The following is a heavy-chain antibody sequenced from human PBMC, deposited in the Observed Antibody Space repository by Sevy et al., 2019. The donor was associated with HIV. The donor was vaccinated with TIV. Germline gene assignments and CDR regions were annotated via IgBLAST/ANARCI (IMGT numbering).Heavy chain of an antibody. CDR1: GYTFTSYD. Sequence: ASVKVSCKASGYTFTSYDINWVRQATGQGLEWMGWMNPNSGNTDHAQEFQGRVTMTRDTSKSTAYMELSSLRFEDTAVYYWERGRGSKSLDVWGQGTTVTVSS. CDR2: MNPNSGNT. J-gene: IGHJ6*02. CDR3: ERGRGSKSLDV. V-gene: IGHV1-8*01. D-gene: IGHD3-16*01.